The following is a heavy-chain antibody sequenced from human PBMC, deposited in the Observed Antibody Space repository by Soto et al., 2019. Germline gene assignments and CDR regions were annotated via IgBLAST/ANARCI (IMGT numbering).Heavy chain of an antibody. CDR3: ARYHIVDYGSGSYDDYYGMDV. Sequence: SETLSLTCTVSGGSISSYYWSWIRQPPGKGLEWIGYIYYSGSTNYNPSLKSRVTISVDTSKNQFSLKLSSVTAAVTAVYYCARYHIVDYGSGSYDDYYGMDVWGQGTTVTVSS. CDR1: GGSISSYY. D-gene: IGHD3-10*01. V-gene: IGHV4-59*01. CDR2: IYYSGST. J-gene: IGHJ6*02.